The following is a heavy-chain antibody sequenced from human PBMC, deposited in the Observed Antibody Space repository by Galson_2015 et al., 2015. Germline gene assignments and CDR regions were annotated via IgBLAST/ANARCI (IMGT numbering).Heavy chain of an antibody. J-gene: IGHJ4*02. V-gene: IGHV6-1*01. CDR3: ARDRLSVAAAGTELLDF. Sequence: CAISGDSVSSHSAAWNWIRQSPSRGLEWLGRTYYRSKWYSDHAASVKSRITIIPDTSKNQFSLKLNSVTPEDTAVYYCARDRLSVAAAGTELLDFWGQGTLVTVSS. CDR2: TYYRSKWYS. CDR1: GDSVSSHSAA. D-gene: IGHD6-13*01.